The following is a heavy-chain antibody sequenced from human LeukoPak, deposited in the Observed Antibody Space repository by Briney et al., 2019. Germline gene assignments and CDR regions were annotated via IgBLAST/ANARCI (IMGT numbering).Heavy chain of an antibody. CDR1: GGSISSYY. Sequence: PSETLSLTCTVSGGSISSYYWSWIRQPPGKGLEWIGYIYYSGSTNYNPSLKSRVTISVDTSKNQFSLKLSSVTAADTAVYYCARHVRGVIWYFDYWGQGTLVTVSS. D-gene: IGHD3-10*01. V-gene: IGHV4-59*01. CDR3: ARHVRGVIWYFDY. CDR2: IYYSGST. J-gene: IGHJ4*02.